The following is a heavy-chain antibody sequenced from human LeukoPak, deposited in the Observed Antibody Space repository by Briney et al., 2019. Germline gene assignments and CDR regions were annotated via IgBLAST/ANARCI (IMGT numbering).Heavy chain of an antibody. Sequence: PGGSLRLSCAASGFTFTNYAMSWVRQAPGKGLEWVSAISGSGADTYYADSVKGRFTISRDNFKSTLYLRMNSLRAEDTAVYYCAKHIERSYCSGGSCIYAFDIWGQGTMVTVSS. J-gene: IGHJ3*02. V-gene: IGHV3-23*01. CDR3: AKHIERSYCSGGSCIYAFDI. D-gene: IGHD2-15*01. CDR1: GFTFTNYA. CDR2: ISGSGADT.